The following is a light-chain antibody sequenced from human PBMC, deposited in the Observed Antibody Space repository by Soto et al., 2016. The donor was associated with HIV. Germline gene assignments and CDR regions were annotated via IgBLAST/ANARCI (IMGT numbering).Light chain of an antibody. CDR1: QDISNS. CDR2: AAS. J-gene: IGKJ1*01. CDR3: QKYNSAPWT. V-gene: IGKV1-27*01. Sequence: DIQMTQSPSSLSASVGDRVTITCRASQDISNSLAWYQQKPGKGPKALIYAASTLQSGVPSRFSGSGSGTDFTLTISSLQPGDVATYYCQKYNSAPWTFGQGTKVDIK.